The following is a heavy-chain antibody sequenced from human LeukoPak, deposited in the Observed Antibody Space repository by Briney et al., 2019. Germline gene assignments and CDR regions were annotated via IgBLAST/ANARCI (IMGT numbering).Heavy chain of an antibody. CDR3: ARPYYYDSSGYYSI. D-gene: IGHD3-22*01. Sequence: ASVKVSCKASGYTFTSYGISWVRQAPGHGLEWMGWISAYNGNTNYAQKLQGRVTMTTDTSTSTAYMELRSLRSDDTAVYYCARPYYYDSSGYYSIWGQGTLVTVSS. V-gene: IGHV1-18*01. J-gene: IGHJ4*02. CDR1: GYTFTSYG. CDR2: ISAYNGNT.